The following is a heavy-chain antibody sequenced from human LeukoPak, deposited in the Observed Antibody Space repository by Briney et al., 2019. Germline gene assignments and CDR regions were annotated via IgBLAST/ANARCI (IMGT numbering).Heavy chain of an antibody. CDR2: INPNSGGT. CDR3: ARDFIYGSGSYLFDY. D-gene: IGHD3-10*01. J-gene: IGHJ4*02. CDR1: GYTFTGYY. Sequence: ASVKVSCKASGYTFTGYYMHWVRQAPGQGLEWMGRINPNSGGTNYAQEFQGRVTMTRDTSISTAYMELSRLRSDDTAVYYCARDFIYGSGSYLFDYWGQGTLVTVSS. V-gene: IGHV1-2*06.